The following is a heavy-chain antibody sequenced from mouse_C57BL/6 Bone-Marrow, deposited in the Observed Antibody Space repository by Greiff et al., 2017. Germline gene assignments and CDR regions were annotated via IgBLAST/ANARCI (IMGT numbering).Heavy chain of an antibody. CDR1: GYTFTSYW. CDR3: ARSRLRLRPYAMDY. D-gene: IGHD3-2*02. Sequence: QVQLQQSGAELVKPGASVKLSCKASGYTFTSYWMHWVKQRPGQGLEWIGMIHPNSGSTNYNEKFKSKATLTVDKSSSTAYMQLSSLTSEDSAVYYCARSRLRLRPYAMDYWGQGTSVTVSS. CDR2: IHPNSGST. J-gene: IGHJ4*01. V-gene: IGHV1-64*01.